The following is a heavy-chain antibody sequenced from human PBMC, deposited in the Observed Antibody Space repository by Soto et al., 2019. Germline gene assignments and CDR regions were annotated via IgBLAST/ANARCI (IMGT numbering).Heavy chain of an antibody. V-gene: IGHV4-59*01. CDR1: GGSISSYY. J-gene: IGHJ6*03. CDR2: IYYSGST. Sequence: SETLSLTCTVSGGSISSYYWSWIRQPPGKGLEWIGYIYYSGSTNYNPSLKSRVTISVDTSKNQFSLKLSSVTAADTAVYYCARDSSRQQLVGGHAGSYYMDVWGKGTTVTVSS. CDR3: ARDSSRQQLVGGHAGSYYMDV. D-gene: IGHD6-13*01.